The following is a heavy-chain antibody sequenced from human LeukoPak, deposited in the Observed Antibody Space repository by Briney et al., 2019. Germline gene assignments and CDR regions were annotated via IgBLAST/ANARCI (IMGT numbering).Heavy chain of an antibody. Sequence: PSETLSLTCAVYGGSFSSYYWSWIRQPPGKGLEWIGEINHSGSTNNNPSLKSRVTISVDTSKNQFSLKLSSVTAADTAVYYCARDVKSRRRQWFGELSVYYYYYMDVWGKGTTVTISS. D-gene: IGHD3-10*01. CDR3: ARDVKSRRRQWFGELSVYYYYYMDV. J-gene: IGHJ6*03. CDR2: INHSGST. CDR1: GGSFSSYY. V-gene: IGHV4-34*01.